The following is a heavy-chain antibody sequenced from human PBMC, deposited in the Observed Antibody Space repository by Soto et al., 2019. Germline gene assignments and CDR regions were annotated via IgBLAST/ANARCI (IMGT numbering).Heavy chain of an antibody. Sequence: EVQLVESGGGLVQPGGSLRLSCAASGFTFRSYSMNWVRQAPGKGLQCVSYISRSSSLIYYADSVKGRFTISSDNAKNSLYLQMCGLKEEDTALYYCARGEYGRWPPDSVNYYYGLDICGQATTVTVSS. CDR3: ARGEYGRWPPDSVNYYYGLDI. CDR1: GFTFRSYS. V-gene: IGHV3-48*02. D-gene: IGHD6-6*01. CDR2: ISRSSSLI. J-gene: IGHJ6*02.